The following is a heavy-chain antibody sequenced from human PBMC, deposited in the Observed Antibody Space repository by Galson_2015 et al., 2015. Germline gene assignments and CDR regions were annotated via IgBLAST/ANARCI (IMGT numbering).Heavy chain of an antibody. Sequence: ETLSLTCAVYGGSFSGYYWSWIRQPPGKGLEWIGEINHSGSTNYNPSLKSRVTISVDTSKNQFSLKLSSVTAADTAVYYCARDPKRCTNGVCQDWYFDLWGRGTLVTVSS. J-gene: IGHJ2*01. D-gene: IGHD2-8*01. CDR1: GGSFSGYY. CDR2: INHSGST. CDR3: ARDPKRCTNGVCQDWYFDL. V-gene: IGHV4-34*01.